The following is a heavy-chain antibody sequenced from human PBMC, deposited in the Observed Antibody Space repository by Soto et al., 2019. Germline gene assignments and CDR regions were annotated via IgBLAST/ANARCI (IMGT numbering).Heavy chain of an antibody. J-gene: IGHJ4*02. D-gene: IGHD3-22*01. CDR2: IYHSGST. CDR3: AKAHAITMIVVVITAGHFDY. V-gene: IGHV4-30-2*01. Sequence: SETLSLTCTVSGGSISSGVYSWSWIRQPPGKGLEWIGYIYHSGSTYYNPSLKSRVTISVDRSKNQFSLKLSSVTAADTAVYYCAKAHAITMIVVVITAGHFDYWGQGTLVTVSS. CDR1: GGSISSGVYS.